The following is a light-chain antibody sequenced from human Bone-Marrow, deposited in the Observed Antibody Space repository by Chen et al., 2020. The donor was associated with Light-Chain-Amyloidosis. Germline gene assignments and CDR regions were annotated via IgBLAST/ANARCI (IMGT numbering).Light chain of an antibody. CDR3: QVWDRSSDRPV. CDR1: NIGSTS. Sequence: SYVLTQPSSVSVARGQTATNACGGNNIGSTSVHWYQQTPGQAPLLVVYDDSDRSSGIPERLSGSNAGNTATLTISRVEAGDEADYYCQVWDRSSDRPVFGGGTKLTVL. J-gene: IGLJ3*02. V-gene: IGLV3-21*02. CDR2: DDS.